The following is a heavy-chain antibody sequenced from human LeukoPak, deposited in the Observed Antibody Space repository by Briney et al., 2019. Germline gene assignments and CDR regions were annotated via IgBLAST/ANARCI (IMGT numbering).Heavy chain of an antibody. CDR1: GFTLSSCA. CDR3: AKDEAGGGIYYGMDV. D-gene: IGHD3-16*01. Sequence: GGSLRLSCAASGFTLSSCAMGWVRQAPGKGLEWVSTLSAGGGSTYYADSVKGRFTISRDNSKNTLFLQMSSLRAEDTAVYYCAKDEAGGGIYYGMDVWGQGTTVTVSS. J-gene: IGHJ6*02. V-gene: IGHV3-23*01. CDR2: LSAGGGST.